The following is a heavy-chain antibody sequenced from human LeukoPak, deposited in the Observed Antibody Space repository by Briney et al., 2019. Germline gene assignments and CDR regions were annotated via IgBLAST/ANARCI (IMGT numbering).Heavy chain of an antibody. V-gene: IGHV4-39*07. CDR2: IYYSGST. CDR3: ASAYSSGWYH. Sequence: SETLSLTRTVSGSSISSSSYYWGWIRQPPGKGLEWIGSIYYSGSTNYNPSLKSRVTISVDTSKNQFSLKLSSVTAADTAVYYCASAYSSGWYHWGQGTLVTVSS. D-gene: IGHD6-19*01. J-gene: IGHJ5*02. CDR1: GSSISSSSYY.